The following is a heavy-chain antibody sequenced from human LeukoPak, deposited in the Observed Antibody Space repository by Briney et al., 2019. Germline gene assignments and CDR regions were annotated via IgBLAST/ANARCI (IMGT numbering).Heavy chain of an antibody. CDR2: INPNSGGT. CDR3: ARGITIFGVGSPLMDV. D-gene: IGHD3-3*01. Sequence: ASVKVSCKASGYTFTGYYMHWVQQAPGQGLEWMGWINPNSGGTNYAQKFQGRVTMTRDTSISTAYMELSRLRSDDTAVYYCARGITIFGVGSPLMDVWGQGTTVTVSS. V-gene: IGHV1-2*02. J-gene: IGHJ6*02. CDR1: GYTFTGYY.